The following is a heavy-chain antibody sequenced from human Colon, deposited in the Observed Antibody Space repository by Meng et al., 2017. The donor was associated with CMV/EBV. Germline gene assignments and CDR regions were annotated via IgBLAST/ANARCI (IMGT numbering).Heavy chain of an antibody. J-gene: IGHJ5*01. CDR2: INANRGGT. V-gene: IGHV1-2*02. Sequence: LVYHGAGAHNPGDSVKASCKVSDSGFSVNVILRVRQDPGQGIEWKGWINANRGGTNYAQNFQGSSTMTRDTHNCTGYMELSRHRSDDTALFYWARVGSIRAMTSGYDSRWFHSWGQGTLVTVSS. D-gene: IGHD5-12*01. CDR3: ARVGSIRAMTSGYDSRWFHS. CDR1: DSGFSVNV.